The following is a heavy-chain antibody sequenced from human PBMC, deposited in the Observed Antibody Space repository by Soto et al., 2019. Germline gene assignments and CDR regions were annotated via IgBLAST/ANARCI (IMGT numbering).Heavy chain of an antibody. J-gene: IGHJ4*02. CDR1: GFTFSSYS. CDR2: ISSSSSYI. Sequence: EVQLVESGGGLVKPGGSLRLSCAASGFTFSSYSMNWVRQAPGKGLEWVSSISSSSSYIYYADSVKGRFTISRDNDKNSLYLQMNSLRAEDTAVYYCARDRDDYSTPNYWGQGTLVTVSS. D-gene: IGHD4-4*01. CDR3: ARDRDDYSTPNY. V-gene: IGHV3-21*01.